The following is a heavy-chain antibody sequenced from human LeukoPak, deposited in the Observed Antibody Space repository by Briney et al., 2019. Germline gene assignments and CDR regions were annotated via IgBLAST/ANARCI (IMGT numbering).Heavy chain of an antibody. J-gene: IGHJ4*02. CDR2: IIPIFGTA. CDR3: AREILVDYSYSYYFDY. D-gene: IGHD4-11*01. V-gene: IGHV1-69*05. CDR1: GGTFSSYA. Sequence: SVKVSCKASGGTFSSYAISWVRQAPGQGLEWMGGIIPIFGTANYAQKFQGRVTITTDESTSTAYMELSSLRSEDTAVYYCAREILVDYSYSYYFDYWGQGTLVTVSS.